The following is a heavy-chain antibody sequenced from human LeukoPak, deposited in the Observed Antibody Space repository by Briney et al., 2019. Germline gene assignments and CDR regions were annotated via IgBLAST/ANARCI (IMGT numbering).Heavy chain of an antibody. CDR2: ISDGGRNK. Sequence: GGSLRLSCAASGFSFISYGMHWVRQAPGKGLEWVGGISDGGRNKKYADSVKGRFTISRDNSKDTLYLQMNSLRDEDTAVYYCAKRPSDYGDYVTYFDYWGQGTLVTVSS. CDR1: GFSFISYG. CDR3: AKRPSDYGDYVTYFDY. V-gene: IGHV3-30*18. D-gene: IGHD4-17*01. J-gene: IGHJ4*02.